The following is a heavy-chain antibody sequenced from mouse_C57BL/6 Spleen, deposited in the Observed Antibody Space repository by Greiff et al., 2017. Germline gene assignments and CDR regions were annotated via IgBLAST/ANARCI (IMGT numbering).Heavy chain of an antibody. V-gene: IGHV2-2*01. CDR2: IWRGGGT. Sequence: VQLVESGPGLVQPSQSLSITCTVSGFSLTSYGVHWVRQSPGQGLEWLGVIWRGGGTDYNADFISSLSSNEENTKNKAFFIMNRRHADETSVYYCAKWYDSSSYWYFDVWGTGTTLTVSS. CDR1: GFSLTSYG. J-gene: IGHJ1*03. D-gene: IGHD1-1*01. CDR3: AKWYDSSSYWYFDV.